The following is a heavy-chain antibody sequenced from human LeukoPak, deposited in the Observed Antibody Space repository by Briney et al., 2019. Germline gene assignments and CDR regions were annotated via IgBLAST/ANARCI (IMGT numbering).Heavy chain of an antibody. CDR3: ARDLTGYSSGPTGY. J-gene: IGHJ4*02. CDR1: GFTFSSYW. Sequence: GGSLRLSCAASGFTFSSYWLSWVRQAAGKGLEWVANIKQDGSEKYYVDSVKGRFTISRDNAKNSLYLQMNSLRAEDTAVYYRARDLTGYSSGPTGYWGQGTLVTVSS. V-gene: IGHV3-7*01. CDR2: IKQDGSEK. D-gene: IGHD6-19*01.